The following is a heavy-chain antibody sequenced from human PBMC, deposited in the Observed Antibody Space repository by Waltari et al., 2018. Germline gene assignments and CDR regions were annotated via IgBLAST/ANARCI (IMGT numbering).Heavy chain of an antibody. CDR3: ATHARSSGWDFDY. V-gene: IGHV5-51*03. D-gene: IGHD6-19*01. CDR1: GYSFTTYW. Sequence: EVQLVQSGAEVKKPGESLKISCKGSGYSFTTYWIGWVRQMPGKGLEWMGVIYPGDSDTRYSPSFQGQVTISADKSISTAHLQWSSLKASDTAMYYCATHARSSGWDFDYWGQGTLVTVSS. J-gene: IGHJ4*02. CDR2: IYPGDSDT.